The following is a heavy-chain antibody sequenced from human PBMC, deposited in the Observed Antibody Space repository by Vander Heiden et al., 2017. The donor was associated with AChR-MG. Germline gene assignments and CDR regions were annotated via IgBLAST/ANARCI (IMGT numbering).Heavy chain of an antibody. CDR3: ARRGVGLVG. CDR1: GGSIRSSSYY. J-gene: IGHJ4*01. CDR2: IYYSGST. Sequence: QLQLQESGPGLVKPSETLSLTCTVSGGSIRSSSYYWGWIRQPPGKGLEWIGSIYYSGSTDYNPSLKSRVTISVDTSKNQFSLKLSSVTAADTAVYYCARRGVGLVGWGHGTLVAVSS. D-gene: IGHD3-10*01. V-gene: IGHV4-39*01.